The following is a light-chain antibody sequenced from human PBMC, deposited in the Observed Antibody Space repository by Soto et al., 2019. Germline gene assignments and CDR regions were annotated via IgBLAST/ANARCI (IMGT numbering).Light chain of an antibody. CDR1: QSLRSNF. J-gene: IGKJ1*01. CDR2: GAS. V-gene: IGKV3-20*01. Sequence: EIVLTQSPGTLSLSPGERATLSCRASQSLRSNFLAWYQQKPGQAPRLLIYGASNRATGIPDRFSGSGSGTDFTLTITRLEPEDFAMYYCQRYDSFRTFGQGAKVDIK. CDR3: QRYDSFRT.